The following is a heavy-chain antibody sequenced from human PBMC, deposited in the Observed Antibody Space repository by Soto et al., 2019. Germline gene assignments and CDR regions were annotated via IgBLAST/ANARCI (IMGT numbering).Heavy chain of an antibody. J-gene: IGHJ6*02. CDR2: ISGSGGST. Sequence: EVQLLESGGGLVQPGGSLRLSCAASGFTFSSYAMSWVRQAPGKGLEWVSAISGSGGSTYYADSVKGRFTISRDNSKNTLYLQMNSLRAEDTAVYYCAKDPGTALYYSYYGMDVWGQGTTVTVSS. D-gene: IGHD6-13*01. CDR3: AKDPGTALYYSYYGMDV. CDR1: GFTFSSYA. V-gene: IGHV3-23*01.